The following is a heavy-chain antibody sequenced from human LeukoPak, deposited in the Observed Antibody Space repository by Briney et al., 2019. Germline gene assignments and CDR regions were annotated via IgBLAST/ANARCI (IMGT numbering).Heavy chain of an antibody. D-gene: IGHD3-10*02. V-gene: IGHV3-11*04. CDR1: GFTFSDYY. Sequence: PGGSLRLSCAASGFTFSDYYMGWIRQAPGKGLEWVSYITNNGRKVYYADSMKGRFTISRDNAKNSLYLQMNSLRAEDTAVYYCAELGITMIGGVWGKGTTVTISS. J-gene: IGHJ6*04. CDR3: AELGITMIGGV. CDR2: ITNNGRKV.